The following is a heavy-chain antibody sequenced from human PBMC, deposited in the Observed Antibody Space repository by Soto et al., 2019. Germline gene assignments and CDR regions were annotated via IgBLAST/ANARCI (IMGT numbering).Heavy chain of an antibody. V-gene: IGHV3-23*01. CDR2: ITGGGDAT. CDR3: AKIDSWGYGWVRPFDS. Sequence: EVQLLDSGGGLVQPGGSLRLSCAASGFIFRNYAMTWVRQAPGKGLEWVSNITGGGDATYYADSVKGRFTFSRDNSKNTLYLEMNSLRADDTATYYCAKIDSWGYGWVRPFDSWGQGTLVTVSS. D-gene: IGHD5-18*01. CDR1: GFIFRNYA. J-gene: IGHJ4*02.